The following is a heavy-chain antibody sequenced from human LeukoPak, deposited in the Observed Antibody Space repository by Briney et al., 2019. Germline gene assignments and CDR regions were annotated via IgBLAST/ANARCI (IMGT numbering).Heavy chain of an antibody. Sequence: SLRLSCAASGFTFDDYAMYWVRQAPGKGLEWVSGISWNSGSIGYADSVKGRFTISRDNAKNSLYLQMNSLRGEDTALYYCAKEAYSSSSMDVWGQGTTVTVSS. CDR2: ISWNSGSI. CDR1: GFTFDDYA. J-gene: IGHJ6*02. V-gene: IGHV3-9*01. D-gene: IGHD6-13*01. CDR3: AKEAYSSSSMDV.